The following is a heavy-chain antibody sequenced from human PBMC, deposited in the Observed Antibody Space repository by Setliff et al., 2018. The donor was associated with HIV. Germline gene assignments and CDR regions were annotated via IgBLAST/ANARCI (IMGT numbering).Heavy chain of an antibody. CDR2: IYHTGST. Sequence: PSETLSLTCTVSGGSINSTSYYWGWIRQPPGNGLVWIGSIYHTGSTYYKPSLKSRVTISVDTPKNQFSLRLSSVAAGDTAVYYCARSIVPVASGYYYFEYWGHGTLVTVSS. CDR1: GGSINSTSYY. V-gene: IGHV4-39*01. D-gene: IGHD3-3*01. J-gene: IGHJ4*01. CDR3: ARSIVPVASGYYYFEY.